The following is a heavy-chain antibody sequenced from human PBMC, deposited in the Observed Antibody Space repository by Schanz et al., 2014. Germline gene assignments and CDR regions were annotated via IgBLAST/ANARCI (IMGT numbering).Heavy chain of an antibody. D-gene: IGHD3-22*01. CDR2: IVPIAGIT. CDR3: AREVGLYDRGWFDP. Sequence: QVHLVQSGAEAKKPGSSVKVSCKASGGTFSSDTFSWVRQAPGQGLEWMGRIVPIAGITNYAQRFQGRVTITADKSTDTAYMELSSLRAEYTAVYYCAREVGLYDRGWFDPWGQGTLXTVSS. CDR1: GGTFSSDT. J-gene: IGHJ5*02. V-gene: IGHV1-69*08.